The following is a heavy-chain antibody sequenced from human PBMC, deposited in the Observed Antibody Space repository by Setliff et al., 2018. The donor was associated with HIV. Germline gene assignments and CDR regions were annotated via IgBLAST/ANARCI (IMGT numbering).Heavy chain of an antibody. CDR2: INNVENIT. J-gene: IGHJ4*02. Sequence: SLRLSWVGSGFTFSSYWMHWVRQAPGKGLVWVSHINNVENITNYADTVKGRFTSSRDNAKNPLSLQMNDLRAEYSSVYYCATIWMRGAFFDYWGQGTLVTVSS. V-gene: IGHV3-74*01. CDR1: GFTFSSYW. D-gene: IGHD3-10*01. CDR3: ATIWMRGAFFDY.